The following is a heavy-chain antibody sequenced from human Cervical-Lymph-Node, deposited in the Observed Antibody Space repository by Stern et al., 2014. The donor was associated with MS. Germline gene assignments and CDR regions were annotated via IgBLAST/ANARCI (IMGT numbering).Heavy chain of an antibody. CDR3: ARDYGDYAFDY. J-gene: IGHJ4*02. CDR2: IYPGDSDT. V-gene: IGHV5-51*01. Sequence: EMQLVESGAEVKKPGESLKISCKGSGYSFTANWIAWVRQMPGKGLEWMGIIYPGDSDTRYSPSFHGQVTISADKSISTASLQWSSLKASDTAMYYCARDYGDYAFDYWGQGTLVTVSS. D-gene: IGHD4-17*01. CDR1: GYSFTANW.